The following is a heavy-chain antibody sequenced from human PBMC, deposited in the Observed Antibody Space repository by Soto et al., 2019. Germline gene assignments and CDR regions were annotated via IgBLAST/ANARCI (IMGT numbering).Heavy chain of an antibody. CDR3: ARGGGDDHFDY. J-gene: IGHJ4*02. D-gene: IGHD3-16*01. CDR1: GFTVRSNY. Sequence: EVQLVESGGGLVQPGGSLRLSCTASGFTVRSNYMTWVRLAPGKGLEWVSVIYSGGTTYYADSGKGRFTISRDNSKNTLYLQMSTLRVEDTAVYYCARGGGDDHFDYWGQGSLVTVSS. CDR2: IYSGGTT. V-gene: IGHV3-66*01.